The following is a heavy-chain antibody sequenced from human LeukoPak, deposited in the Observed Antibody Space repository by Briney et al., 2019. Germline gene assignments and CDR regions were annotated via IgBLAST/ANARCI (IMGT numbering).Heavy chain of an antibody. CDR1: GGSFSFYY. CDR2: ISQSGST. Sequence: SETLSLTCGVSGGSFSFYYWSWIRQPPGKGLEWIGEISQSGSTNYNPSLKSRVNISLDTSENQFSLKLSSVTAADTAVYYCARALGAFDIWGQGTMVTVSS. V-gene: IGHV4-34*01. CDR3: ARALGAFDI. J-gene: IGHJ3*02.